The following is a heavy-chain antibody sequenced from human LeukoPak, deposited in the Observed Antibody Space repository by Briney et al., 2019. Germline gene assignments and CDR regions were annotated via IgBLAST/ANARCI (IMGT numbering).Heavy chain of an antibody. CDR2: ISYDGTDK. CDR1: GFTFTTFP. D-gene: IGHD6-19*01. J-gene: IGHJ4*02. CDR3: ASPNSMAGTHSFHY. V-gene: IGHV3-30*04. Sequence: GRSLRLSCAASGFTFTTFPMHWVRQPPGKGLEWVAVISYDGTDKYYADSVKGRFTISRDNSKSTLYLQMDSLRAEDTAVYYCASPNSMAGTHSFHYWGQGTLVTVSS.